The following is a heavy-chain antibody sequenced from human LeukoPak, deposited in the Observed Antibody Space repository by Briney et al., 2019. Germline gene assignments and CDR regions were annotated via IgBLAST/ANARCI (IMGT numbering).Heavy chain of an antibody. CDR1: GGSISSYY. CDR2: FYYSGST. V-gene: IGHV4-59*01. D-gene: IGHD3-10*01. CDR3: ARVQKGRGVTSAFDI. J-gene: IGHJ3*02. Sequence: SETLSLTCTVSGGSISSYYWSWIRQTPGKGLEGSGYFYYSGSTNYNPALRGRLNISVDTSKNQFSLKLRSVSAADTAVYYCARVQKGRGVTSAFDIWGQGTMVTVSS.